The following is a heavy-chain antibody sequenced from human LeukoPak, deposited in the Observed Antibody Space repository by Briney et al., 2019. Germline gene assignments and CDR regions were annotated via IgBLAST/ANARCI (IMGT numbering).Heavy chain of an antibody. D-gene: IGHD6-19*01. J-gene: IGHJ5*02. V-gene: IGHV4-4*07. CDR3: ARDIAVAGTPGNWFDP. CDR2: IYTSGST. CDR1: GGSISSYY. Sequence: PSETLSLTCTVSGGSISSYYWSWIRQPAGKGLEWIARIYTSGSTNYNPSLKSRVTMSVDTSKNQFSLKLSSVTAADTAVYYCARDIAVAGTPGNWFDPWGQGTLVTVSS.